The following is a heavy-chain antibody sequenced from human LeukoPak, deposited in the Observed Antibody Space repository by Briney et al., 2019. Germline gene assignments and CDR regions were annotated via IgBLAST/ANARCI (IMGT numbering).Heavy chain of an antibody. J-gene: IGHJ4*02. CDR3: ARSPDGYNSYFLT. V-gene: IGHV3-20*04. Sequence: PGGSLRLSCAASGFTFDDSGMSWVRQAPGKGLEWVSGINWNGGSTGYADSVKGRFTISTDNAKNSLYLQMNSLRAENTALYYCARSPDGYNSYFLTWGQGALVSVSS. CDR2: INWNGGST. D-gene: IGHD5-24*01. CDR1: GFTFDDSG.